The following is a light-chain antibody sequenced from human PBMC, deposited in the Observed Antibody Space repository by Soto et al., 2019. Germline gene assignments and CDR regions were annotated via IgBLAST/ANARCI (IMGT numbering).Light chain of an antibody. CDR3: MKGTHWPK. V-gene: IGKV2-30*01. CDR2: KVY. CDR1: QSLVYSDGXTY. J-gene: IGKJ1*01. Sequence: DVLMSQSPLSLPVTLGQPASISCRSSQSLVYSDGXTYXNWFQQXXGQSPRRLIYKVYKRDARVPDRFRGSGSGTDFTLKISRVEAEDVGVYYCMKGTHWPKFGQGTKVDIK.